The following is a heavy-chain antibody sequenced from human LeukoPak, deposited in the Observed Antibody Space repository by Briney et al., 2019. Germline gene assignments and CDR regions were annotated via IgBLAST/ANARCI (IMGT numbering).Heavy chain of an antibody. V-gene: IGHV1-69*06. D-gene: IGHD1-26*01. CDR3: CSGSYLDNWFDP. J-gene: IGHJ5*02. CDR1: GGTFSSYA. Sequence: ASVKVSCKASGGTFSSYAISWVRQAPGQGLEWMGGIIPIFGTANYAQKFQGRVTITADKSTSTAYMELSSLRSEDTAVYYCCSGSYLDNWFDPWGQGALVTVSS. CDR2: IIPIFGTA.